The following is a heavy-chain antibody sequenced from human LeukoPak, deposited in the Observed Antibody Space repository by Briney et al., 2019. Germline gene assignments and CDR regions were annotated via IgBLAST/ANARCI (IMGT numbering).Heavy chain of an antibody. CDR3: ARDAAPGSGWYYFDY. D-gene: IGHD6-19*01. V-gene: IGHV1-2*02. J-gene: IGHJ4*02. CDR1: GYTFTGYY. Sequence: ASVKVSCKASGYTFTGYYMHWVRQAPGQGLEWMGWINPNSGGTNYAQKFQGRVTMTRDTSISTAYMELSRLRSDDTAVYYCARDAAPGSGWYYFDYWGQGTLVTVSS. CDR2: INPNSGGT.